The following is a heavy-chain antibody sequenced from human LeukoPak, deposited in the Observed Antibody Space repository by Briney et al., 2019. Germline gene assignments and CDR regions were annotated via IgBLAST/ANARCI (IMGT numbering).Heavy chain of an antibody. CDR2: IRYDGSNK. CDR1: GFTFSSYG. J-gene: IGHJ4*02. CDR3: AKEKAGYCSSTSCFHGYDY. Sequence: PGGSLRLSCAASGFTFSSYGMHWVRQAPGKGLEWVAFIRYDGSNKYYADSVKGRFTISRDNSKNTLYLQLNSLRAEDTAVYHCAKEKAGYCSSTSCFHGYDYWGQGTLVTVSS. V-gene: IGHV3-30*02. D-gene: IGHD2-2*01.